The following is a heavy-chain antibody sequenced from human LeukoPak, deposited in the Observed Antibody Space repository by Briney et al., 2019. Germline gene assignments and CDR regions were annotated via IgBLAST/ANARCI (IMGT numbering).Heavy chain of an antibody. J-gene: IGHJ3*02. Sequence: TGGSLRLSCAASGFTFNIFWMSWVRQAPGKGLEWVANIKHDGSEEYYGDSVRGRFTISRDNAKNSLILQMNSLRAEDTAVYYCARAKMFYYEGGTYYHAFDIWGQGTMVTVSS. CDR3: ARAKMFYYEGGTYYHAFDI. D-gene: IGHD3-22*01. CDR1: GFTFNIFW. CDR2: IKHDGSEE. V-gene: IGHV3-7*02.